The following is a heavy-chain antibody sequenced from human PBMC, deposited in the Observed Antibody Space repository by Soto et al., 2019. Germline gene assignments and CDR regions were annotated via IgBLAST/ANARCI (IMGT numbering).Heavy chain of an antibody. CDR1: GFTFSSYA. D-gene: IGHD2-15*01. Sequence: DVQLLESGGGLVQPEGSLRLSCAASGFTFSSYAMGWVRQGPGKGLEWVAVVSIGGSTHYADSVRGRFTISRDNSKNTLSLQMNSLTAEDTAVYFFANRRGAVGHFDYWGQGALVTVSS. V-gene: IGHV3-23*01. CDR2: VSIGGST. J-gene: IGHJ4*02. CDR3: ANRRGAVGHFDY.